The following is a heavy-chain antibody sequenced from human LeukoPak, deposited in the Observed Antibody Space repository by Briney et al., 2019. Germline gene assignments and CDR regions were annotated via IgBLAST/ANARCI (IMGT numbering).Heavy chain of an antibody. CDR2: ISGDGGST. J-gene: IGHJ4*02. Sequence: GGSLRLSCAASGFTFDDYAMHWVRQAPGKGLEWVSLISGDGGSTCYADSVKGRFTISRDNSKNSLYLQMSSLRTEDTALYYCARPLLTHDWLSSTADYWGQGTLVTVSS. V-gene: IGHV3-43*02. CDR1: GFTFDDYA. CDR3: ARPLLTHDWLSSTADY. D-gene: IGHD3-9*01.